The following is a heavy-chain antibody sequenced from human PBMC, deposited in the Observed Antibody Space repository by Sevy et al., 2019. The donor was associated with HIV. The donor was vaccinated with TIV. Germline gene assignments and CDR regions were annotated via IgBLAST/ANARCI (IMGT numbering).Heavy chain of an antibody. D-gene: IGHD3-22*01. CDR3: ARHAHITMIVT. CDR1: GGSISSSSYY. CDR2: IFYSGST. V-gene: IGHV4-39*01. J-gene: IGHJ5*02. Sequence: SETLSLTCTVSGGSISSSSYYWGWIRQPPGKGLESIGSIFYSGSTYYNPSLKSRVTISVDTSKNQFSLKLNSVTAADTAVYYCARHAHITMIVTWGQGTLVTVSS.